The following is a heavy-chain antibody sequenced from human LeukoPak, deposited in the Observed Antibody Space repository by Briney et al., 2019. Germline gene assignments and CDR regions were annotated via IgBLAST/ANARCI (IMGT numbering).Heavy chain of an antibody. CDR3: ARGRQLWAWFDP. Sequence: SETLSLTCAVYGGSFSGYYWSWIRQPPGKGLEWIGEINHSRSTNYNPSLKSRVTISVDTSENQFSLKLSSVTAADTAVYYCARGRQLWAWFDPWGQGTLVTVSS. CDR1: GGSFSGYY. V-gene: IGHV4-34*01. J-gene: IGHJ5*02. D-gene: IGHD5-18*01. CDR2: INHSRST.